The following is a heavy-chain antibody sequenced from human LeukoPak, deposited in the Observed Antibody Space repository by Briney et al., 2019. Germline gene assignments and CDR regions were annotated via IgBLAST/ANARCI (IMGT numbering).Heavy chain of an antibody. CDR1: GFTFSSYA. CDR2: ISYGGSTK. J-gene: IGHJ4*02. CDR3: ARGSVGTPPPFDY. Sequence: HPGGSLGLSCAASGFTFSSYAIHWVRQAPGKGLDWVALISYGGSTKSYANSVRGRFTISRDSSTVYLEMNSLRTEDTAVYYCARGSVGTPPPFDYWGQGTLVTVSS. V-gene: IGHV3-30-3*01. D-gene: IGHD2-15*01.